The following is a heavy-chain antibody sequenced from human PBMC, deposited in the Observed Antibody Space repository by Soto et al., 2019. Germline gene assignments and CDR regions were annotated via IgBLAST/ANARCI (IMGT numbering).Heavy chain of an antibody. CDR2: IYYGGST. V-gene: IGHV4-59*12. Sequence: SETLSLTCTVSGGSFSPNYWIWIRQPPGKGLEWVGYIYYGGSTSYNPSLKSRVTMSVDTSKNQFSLKLSSVTAVDTAVYYCASVTRTCISTSCYRYYYGMDVWGQGTTVTVSS. CDR3: ASVTRTCISTSCYRYYYGMDV. J-gene: IGHJ6*02. D-gene: IGHD2-2*02. CDR1: GGSFSPNY.